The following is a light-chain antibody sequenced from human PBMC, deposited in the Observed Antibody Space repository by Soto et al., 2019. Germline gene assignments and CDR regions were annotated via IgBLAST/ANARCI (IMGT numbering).Light chain of an antibody. CDR1: QSVGKY. CDR3: QQYNNWPRT. V-gene: IGKV3D-15*01. Sequence: EIVMTQSPAPLSLSPGESATLSCRASQSVGKYLVWYQQKPGQAPRLLIYDASTRATGIQARFSGSGSGTEFTLTISSLQSEDFAVYYCQQYNNWPRTVGQGTKVDIK. J-gene: IGKJ1*01. CDR2: DAS.